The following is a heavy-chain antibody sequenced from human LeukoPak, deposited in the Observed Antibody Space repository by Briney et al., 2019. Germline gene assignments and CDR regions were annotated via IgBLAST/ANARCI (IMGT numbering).Heavy chain of an antibody. CDR1: GFNFGEFW. J-gene: IGHJ4*02. CDR3: GRVPPPGGPRGLYHNFDL. Sequence: PGGSLRLSCAASGFNFGEFWMAWVRQTPGMGLEWVADIKEDGSESFYVDSVKGRFTISRDNSKNSLDLQMNRLRGDDTALYFCGRVPPPGGPRGLYHNFDLWGLEPLVPVSS. V-gene: IGHV3-7*01. CDR2: IKEDGSES. D-gene: IGHD3-10*01.